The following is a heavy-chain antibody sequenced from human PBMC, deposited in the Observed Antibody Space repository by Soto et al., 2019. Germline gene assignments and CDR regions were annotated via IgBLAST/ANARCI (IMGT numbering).Heavy chain of an antibody. CDR1: GYTFTSYG. CDR3: ARVEITFGGVIVDAFDI. J-gene: IGHJ3*02. CDR2: ISAYNGNT. V-gene: IGHV1-18*01. Sequence: QVQLVQSGAEVKKPGASVKVSCKASGYTFTSYGIIWVRQAPGQGLEWMGWISAYNGNTNYAQKLQGRVTMTTDTSTSTAYMELRSLRSDDTAVYYCARVEITFGGVIVDAFDIWGQGTMVTVSS. D-gene: IGHD3-16*02.